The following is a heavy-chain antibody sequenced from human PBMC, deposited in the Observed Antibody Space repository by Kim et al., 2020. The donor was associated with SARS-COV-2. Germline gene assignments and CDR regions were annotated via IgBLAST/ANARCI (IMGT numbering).Heavy chain of an antibody. Sequence: SLKSRVTISVDTSKNQFSLKLSSGTAADTAVYYCARGTRNRIVVVTFDYWGQGTLVTVSS. V-gene: IGHV4-34*01. D-gene: IGHD2-21*02. J-gene: IGHJ4*02. CDR3: ARGTRNRIVVVTFDY.